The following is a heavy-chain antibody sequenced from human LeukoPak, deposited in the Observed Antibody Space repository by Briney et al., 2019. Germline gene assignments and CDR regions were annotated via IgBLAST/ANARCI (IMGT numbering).Heavy chain of an antibody. D-gene: IGHD1-26*01. CDR3: ARRYSGSYYSKYNWFDP. J-gene: IGHJ5*02. V-gene: IGHV4-34*01. Sequence: SETLSLTCAVYGGSFSGYYWSWIRQPPGKGLEWIGEINHSGSTNYNPSLKSRVTISVDTSKNQFSLKLSSVTAADTAVYYCARRYSGSYYSKYNWFDPWGQGTLVTVSS. CDR1: GGSFSGYY. CDR2: INHSGST.